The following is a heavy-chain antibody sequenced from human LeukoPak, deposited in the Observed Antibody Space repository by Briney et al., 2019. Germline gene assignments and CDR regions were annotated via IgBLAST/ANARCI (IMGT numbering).Heavy chain of an antibody. CDR2: IWYDGSNK. CDR1: GFTFSSYG. V-gene: IGHV3-33*01. CDR3: ARDYLDWYFDL. J-gene: IGHJ2*01. Sequence: GGSLRLFCAASGFTFSSYGMHCVRQATGRGLEWVAVIWYDGSNKYYADSVKGRFTISRDNSKNTLYLQMNSLRAEDTAVYYCARDYLDWYFDLWGRGTLVTVSS.